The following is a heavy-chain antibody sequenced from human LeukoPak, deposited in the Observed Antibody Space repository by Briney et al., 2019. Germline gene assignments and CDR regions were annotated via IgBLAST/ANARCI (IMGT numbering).Heavy chain of an antibody. Sequence: PGRSLRLSCAASGFTFSSYAMHWVRQAPGKGLEWVAVISYDGSNKYYADSVKGRFTFSRDNSKNTLYLQMNSLRAEDTAVYYCAREEAHYYDSSGLNCAFDIWGQGTMVTVSS. D-gene: IGHD3-22*01. J-gene: IGHJ3*02. CDR2: ISYDGSNK. CDR3: AREEAHYYDSSGLNCAFDI. CDR1: GFTFSSYA. V-gene: IGHV3-30-3*01.